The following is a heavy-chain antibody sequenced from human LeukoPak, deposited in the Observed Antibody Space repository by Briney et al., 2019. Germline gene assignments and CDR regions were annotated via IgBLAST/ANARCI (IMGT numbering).Heavy chain of an antibody. CDR2: INPNSGGT. CDR1: GYTFTGYY. J-gene: IGHJ4*02. D-gene: IGHD3-9*01. Sequence: GASVKVSCKASGYTFTGYYMHWVRQAPGQGLEWMGWINPNSGGTNYAQKFQGRVTMTRDTSISTAYMELSRLRSDDTAVYYCARDQKRILFAPDYWGQGTLVTVSS. CDR3: ARDQKRILFAPDY. V-gene: IGHV1-2*02.